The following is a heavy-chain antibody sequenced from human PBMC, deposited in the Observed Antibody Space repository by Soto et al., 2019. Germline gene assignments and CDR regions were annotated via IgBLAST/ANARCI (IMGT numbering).Heavy chain of an antibody. J-gene: IGHJ4*02. CDR3: ARVGQGRYYFDF. CDR2: INGDGSRT. CDR1: GFSFSTYW. Sequence: EVQLVESGGGLVQPGGSLRLSCAGSGFSFSTYWMHWVRQVPGKGLVWVSRINGDGSRTSYADSVQGRFTISRDNAKNTLYLQMNSLTAEDTAVYYCARVGQGRYYFDFWGPGTLVTVSS. V-gene: IGHV3-74*01.